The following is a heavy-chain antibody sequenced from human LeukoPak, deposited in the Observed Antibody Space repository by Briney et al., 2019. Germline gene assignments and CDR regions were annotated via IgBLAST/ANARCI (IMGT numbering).Heavy chain of an antibody. CDR3: ARRHTYYDILTGYRDYYFDY. Sequence: PGESLKISCKGSGYSFTSYWIGWVRQMPGKGLERMGIIYPGDSDTRYSPSFQGQVTISADKSISTAYLQWSSLKASDTAMYYCARRHTYYDILTGYRDYYFDYWGQGTLVTVSS. V-gene: IGHV5-51*01. D-gene: IGHD3-9*01. CDR1: GYSFTSYW. J-gene: IGHJ4*02. CDR2: IYPGDSDT.